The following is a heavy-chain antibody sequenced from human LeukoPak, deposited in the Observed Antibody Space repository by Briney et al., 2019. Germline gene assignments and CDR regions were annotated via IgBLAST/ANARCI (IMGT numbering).Heavy chain of an antibody. D-gene: IGHD1-14*01. J-gene: IGHJ6*02. V-gene: IGHV4-61*01. CDR2: IFYRGST. CDR1: GDSVSSGSYS. CDR3: ARARNYYYYLDV. Sequence: ASETLSLTCTVSGDSVSSGSYSWSWIRQPPGKGLEWIGYIFYRGSTSYNPSLKSRLTISADSSKNQFSLRLSSVTAADTAVYYCARARNYYYYLDVWGQGTTVTVSS.